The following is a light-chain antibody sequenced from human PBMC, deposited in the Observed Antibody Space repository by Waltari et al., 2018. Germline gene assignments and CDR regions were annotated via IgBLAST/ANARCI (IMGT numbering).Light chain of an antibody. CDR1: QSVSSY. J-gene: IGKJ4*01. CDR2: DAP. CDR3: QQRSNWPPGALT. V-gene: IGKV3-11*01. Sequence: EIVLTQSPATLSLYPGERATLSCRASQSVSSYLARYQQKPVQVPRLLIYDAPNRASGIPARFSGSGSGTYFTLTISILEPEDFAVYYCQQRSNWPPGALTFGGGTKVEIK.